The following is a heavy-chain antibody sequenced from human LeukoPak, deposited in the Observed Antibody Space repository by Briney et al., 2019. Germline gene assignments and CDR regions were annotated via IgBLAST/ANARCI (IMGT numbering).Heavy chain of an antibody. CDR3: AKDSRRFRSWFDP. V-gene: IGHV3-23*01. Sequence: GGSLRLSCAASGFTLSSYAMSWVRQAPGKGLEWVSAISGSGGSTHYADSVKGRFTISRDNSKNTLYLQMNSLRAEDTAVYYCAKDSRRFRSWFDPWGQGTLVTVSS. J-gene: IGHJ5*02. CDR2: ISGSGGST. CDR1: GFTLSSYA.